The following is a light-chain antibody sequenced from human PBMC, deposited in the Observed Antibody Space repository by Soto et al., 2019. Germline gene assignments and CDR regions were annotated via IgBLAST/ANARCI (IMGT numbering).Light chain of an antibody. V-gene: IGKV3-20*01. CDR1: QSVSSSY. CDR2: GAS. J-gene: IGKJ2*01. CDR3: QQYGSSPNT. Sequence: EIVLTQSPGTLSLSPGERATLSCRASQSVSSSYLAWYQQKPGQAPRLLIYGASSRATGIPDRFSGSGSGTDFTLTISRLEHEDCAVYCCQQYGSSPNTFGQGTKLEIK.